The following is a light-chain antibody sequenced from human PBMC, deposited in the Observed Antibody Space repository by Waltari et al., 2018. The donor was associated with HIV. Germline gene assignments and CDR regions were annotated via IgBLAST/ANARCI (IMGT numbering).Light chain of an antibody. CDR3: CAYARSRFLV. J-gene: IGLJ3*02. Sequence: QSALTQSASVSGSPGQSMTISCTGTSNDVGSYYLVSWYQQNPGKAPKLIIYEVTKRPAGVANRLSGSKSGNTASLTISGLQAEDECDYYGCAYARSRFLVFGGGTKLTVL. CDR2: EVT. V-gene: IGLV2-23*02. CDR1: SNDVGSYYL.